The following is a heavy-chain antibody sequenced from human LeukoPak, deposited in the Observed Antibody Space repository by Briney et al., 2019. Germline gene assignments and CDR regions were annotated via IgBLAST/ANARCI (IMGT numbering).Heavy chain of an antibody. CDR1: GFTFSSCG. CDR3: AKDFLGYYGSGSYYVQRFFDY. Sequence: PGGSLRLSCAASGFTFSSCGMSWVRQAPGKGLEWVSAISGSGGSTYYADSVKGRFTISRDNSKNTLYLQMNSLRAEDTAVYYCAKDFLGYYGSGSYYVQRFFDYWGQGTLVTVSS. CDR2: ISGSGGST. J-gene: IGHJ4*02. D-gene: IGHD3-10*01. V-gene: IGHV3-23*01.